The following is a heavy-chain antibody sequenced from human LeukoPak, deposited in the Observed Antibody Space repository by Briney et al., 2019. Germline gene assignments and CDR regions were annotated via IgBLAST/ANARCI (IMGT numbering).Heavy chain of an antibody. D-gene: IGHD6-6*01. Sequence: GGSLRLSCAASGFIFSSYNMNWVRQAPGKGLEWVSSISSSSSYINYADSVKGRFTISRDNAKNSLYLEMNSLRAGDTAVYYCARDGYSSSSSDYWGQGTLVTVSS. CDR1: GFIFSSYN. V-gene: IGHV3-21*01. CDR3: ARDGYSSSSSDY. J-gene: IGHJ4*02. CDR2: ISSSSSYI.